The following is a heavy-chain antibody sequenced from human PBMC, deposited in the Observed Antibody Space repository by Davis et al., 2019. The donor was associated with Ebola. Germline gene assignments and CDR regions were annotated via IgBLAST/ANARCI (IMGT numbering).Heavy chain of an antibody. CDR1: RGSFSAYY. V-gene: IGHV4-34*01. Sequence: GSLRLSCAVYRGSFSAYYWSWIRQPPGKGLEWIGEIYHSGSTNYNPSLKSRVTISVDKSKNQFSLKLSSVTAADTAVYYCARDLSFIGPSRWFDPWGQGTLVTVSS. CDR2: IYHSGST. D-gene: IGHD3-10*01. CDR3: ARDLSFIGPSRWFDP. J-gene: IGHJ5*02.